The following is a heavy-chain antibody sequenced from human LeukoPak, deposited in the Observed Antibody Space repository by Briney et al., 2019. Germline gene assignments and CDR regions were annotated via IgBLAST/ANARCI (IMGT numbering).Heavy chain of an antibody. J-gene: IGHJ5*02. CDR1: GFTFRIYA. Sequence: GGSLRLSCAGSGFTFRIYAMSWVRQAPGKGLEWVSAISGSGGSTYYADSVKGRFTISRDNSKNTLYLQMNSLRVEDTATYYCVKEYTGSFYNFENWFDPWGQGTVVTVSP. V-gene: IGHV3-23*01. D-gene: IGHD3-10*01. CDR2: ISGSGGST. CDR3: VKEYTGSFYNFENWFDP.